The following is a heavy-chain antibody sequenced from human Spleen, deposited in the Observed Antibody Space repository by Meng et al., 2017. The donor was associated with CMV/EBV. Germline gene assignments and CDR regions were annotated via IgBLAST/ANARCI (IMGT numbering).Heavy chain of an antibody. CDR3: AREGVARVWFDP. V-gene: IGHV4-4*07. Sequence: QVQLQRSGPGLLKPSETPSLTCTVSGVSISSYYWSWIRQPAGKGLEWIGRIYTSGSTNYNPSLKSRVTMSVDTSKNQFSLKLSSVTAADTAVYYCAREGVARVWFDPWGQGTLVTVSS. CDR1: GVSISSYY. CDR2: IYTSGST. J-gene: IGHJ5*02.